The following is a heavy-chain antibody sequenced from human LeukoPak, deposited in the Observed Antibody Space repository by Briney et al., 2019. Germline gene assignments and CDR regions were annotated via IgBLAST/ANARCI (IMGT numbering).Heavy chain of an antibody. CDR3: IRDFRSADL. CDR2: VYVDGRTT. J-gene: IGHJ5*02. CDR1: GFTFSNYW. Sequence: GGSLRLSCVASGFTFSNYWMHWVRQPPGKGLVWVSRVYVDGRTTNYADSVKGRFTISRDNAKNTVYLEMNSLSVEDTATYYCIRDFRSADLWGQGTLVTVTS. V-gene: IGHV3-74*01.